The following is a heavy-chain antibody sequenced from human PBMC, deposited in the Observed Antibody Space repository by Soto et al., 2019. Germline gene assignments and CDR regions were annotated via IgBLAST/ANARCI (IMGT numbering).Heavy chain of an antibody. V-gene: IGHV1-2*02. D-gene: IGHD3-10*01. CDR2: IDPRSGGT. CDR3: ATDDYGIFPY. Sequence: HVQLVQSGTEVKKTGASVRVSCMVSGYPFTTYYIHWVRQAPGQGLEWMGWIDPRSGGTVYEQKFQGRVTMTRDTSISTVYMDLSGLTSDDTALYSCATDDYGIFPYWGQGSLVTVSS. J-gene: IGHJ4*02. CDR1: GYPFTTYY.